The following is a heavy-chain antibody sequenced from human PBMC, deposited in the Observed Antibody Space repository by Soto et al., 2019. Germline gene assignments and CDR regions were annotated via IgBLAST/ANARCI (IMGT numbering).Heavy chain of an antibody. CDR2: ISAHDGST. CDR3: ARVGGNGWFAEY. V-gene: IGHV1-18*01. D-gene: IGHD6-19*01. J-gene: IGHJ4*02. Sequence: QVQLVQSGAEVKKPGASVKVSCKASGYIFPSYGVSWVRQAPGQGLEWVGWISAHDGSTNYAPKVQGRVTMITETSTNIAHMVRRSLGSADTAVYYYARVGGNGWFAEYWGQGTMVTVSS. CDR1: GYIFPSYG.